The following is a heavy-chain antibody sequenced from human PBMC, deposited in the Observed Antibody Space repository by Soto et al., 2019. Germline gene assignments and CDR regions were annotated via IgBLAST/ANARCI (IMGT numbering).Heavy chain of an antibody. CDR3: AKEDSGFSGYMDV. CDR2: ITWSSDSM. J-gene: IGHJ6*03. V-gene: IGHV3-9*01. CDR1: GFTFYNHG. Sequence: EVQLVESGGGLVQPGRSLRLSCVASGFTFYNHGMHWVRQAPGRGLEWVSGITWSSDSMGYADSVKGRFTISRDNAKNSLYLQVNSLGPEDTALYYCAKEDSGFSGYMDVWGKGTTVTVSS. D-gene: IGHD3-10*01.